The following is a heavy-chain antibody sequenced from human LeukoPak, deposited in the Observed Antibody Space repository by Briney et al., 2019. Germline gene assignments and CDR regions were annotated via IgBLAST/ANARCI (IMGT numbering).Heavy chain of an antibody. J-gene: IGHJ4*02. V-gene: IGHV3-33*01. CDR2: IWYDGSNK. CDR1: GFTFSSYG. Sequence: GSLGLSCAASGFTFSSYGMHWVRQAPGKGLEWVAVIWYDGSNKYYADSVKGRFTISRDNSKNTLYLQMNSLRAEDTAVYYCARVAAAGTTFDYWGQGTLVTVSS. CDR3: ARVAAAGTTFDY. D-gene: IGHD6-13*01.